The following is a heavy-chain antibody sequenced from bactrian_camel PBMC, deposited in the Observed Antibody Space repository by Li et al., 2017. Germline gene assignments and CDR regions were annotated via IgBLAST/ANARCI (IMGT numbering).Heavy chain of an antibody. V-gene: IGHV3S53*01. CDR2: VGSDGTS. Sequence: HVQLVESGGDSVQAGGSLRLSCAISGYTYSAYCMAWFRQGPGKERKGVAAVGSDGTSTYAGSVKGRFTISQDNAKNTVFLQMNNLQPEDTSMYYCAAAKYGYPWTVPLQSDAYNYWGQGTQVTVS. CDR1: GYTYSAYC. J-gene: IGHJ4*01. CDR3: AAAKYGYPWTVPLQSDAYNY. D-gene: IGHD6*01.